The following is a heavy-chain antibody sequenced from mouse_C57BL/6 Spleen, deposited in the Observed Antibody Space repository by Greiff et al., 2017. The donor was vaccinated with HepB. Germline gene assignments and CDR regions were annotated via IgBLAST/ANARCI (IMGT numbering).Heavy chain of an antibody. CDR2: LDPSDSYT. V-gene: IGHV1-69*01. CDR3: ARRYYYGSSYDWYFDV. D-gene: IGHD1-1*01. CDR1: GYTFTSYW. Sequence: QVQLQQPGAELVMPGASVKLSCKASGYTFTSYWMHWVKQRPGQGLEWIGELDPSDSYTNYNQKFKGKSTLTVDKSSSTAYMQLSSLTSEDSAVYYCARRYYYGSSYDWYFDVWGTGTTVTVSS. J-gene: IGHJ1*03.